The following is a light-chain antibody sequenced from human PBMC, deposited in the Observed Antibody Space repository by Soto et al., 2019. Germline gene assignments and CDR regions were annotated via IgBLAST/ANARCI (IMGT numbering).Light chain of an antibody. CDR2: DAS. Sequence: DIQMTQSPSTLSASVGDRVTITCRARQSISTWLAWYQQKPGKAPNLLIYDASNLESGVPSRFSGSGSGTEFSLTISSLEPEDFATYYCQQYNNYLWTFGQGTKVEVK. CDR1: QSISTW. V-gene: IGKV1-5*01. CDR3: QQYNNYLWT. J-gene: IGKJ1*01.